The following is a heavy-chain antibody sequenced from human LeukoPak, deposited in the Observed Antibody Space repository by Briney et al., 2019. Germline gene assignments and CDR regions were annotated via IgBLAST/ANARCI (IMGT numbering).Heavy chain of an antibody. J-gene: IGHJ4*02. V-gene: IGHV1-2*02. D-gene: IGHD3-22*01. CDR1: GYTFTGYY. Sequence: ASVKVSCKASGYTFTGYYMHWVRQAPGQGLEWMGWINPNSGGTNYAQQFQGRVTMTRDASISRAYMELSRLRSDDTAVYYCARNHYYDSSGWTDYWGQGTLVTVSS. CDR2: INPNSGGT. CDR3: ARNHYYDSSGWTDY.